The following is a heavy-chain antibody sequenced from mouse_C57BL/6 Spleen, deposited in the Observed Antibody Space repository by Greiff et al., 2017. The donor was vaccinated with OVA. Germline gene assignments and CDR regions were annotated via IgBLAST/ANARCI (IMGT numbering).Heavy chain of an antibody. J-gene: IGHJ3*01. D-gene: IGHD1-1*01. CDR2: ISYDGSN. CDR1: GYSITSGYY. V-gene: IGHV3-6*01. CDR3: ARRDGKGAWFAY. Sequence: EVQVVESGPGLVKPSQSLSLTCSVTGYSITSGYYWNWIRQFPGNKLEWMGYISYDGSNNYNPSLKNRISITRDTSKNQFFLKLNSVTTEDTATYYCARRDGKGAWFAYWGQGTLVTVSA.